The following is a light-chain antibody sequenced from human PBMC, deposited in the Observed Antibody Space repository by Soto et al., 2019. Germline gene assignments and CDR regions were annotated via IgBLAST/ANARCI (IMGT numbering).Light chain of an antibody. CDR2: GAS. J-gene: IGKJ1*01. CDR3: QQYGSSPRT. Sequence: DIVLTQSPGTLSLSPGERATLSCRASQTVSSSLAWYQQKPGQAPRLLIFGASTRAAGFPDRFSGSASGTDFRLTISRLDPEDFAVYYCQQYGSSPRTFGQGTKVEIK. CDR1: QTVSSS. V-gene: IGKV3-20*01.